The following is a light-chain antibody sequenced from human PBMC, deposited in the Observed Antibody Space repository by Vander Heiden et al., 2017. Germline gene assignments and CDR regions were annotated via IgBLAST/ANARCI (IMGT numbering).Light chain of an antibody. CDR1: ALPKQY. CDR2: KDN. CDR3: QSADSSDTYMVI. Sequence: SYELTQPPLVSVSPGQTAKITCSGDALPKQYAYWYQQRPGQAPVLIIYKDNERPSGIPERFTGYSSGTTVTLAISGVQAEDEADYYCQSADSSDTYMVIFGGGTKLTVL. V-gene: IGLV3-25*03. J-gene: IGLJ2*01.